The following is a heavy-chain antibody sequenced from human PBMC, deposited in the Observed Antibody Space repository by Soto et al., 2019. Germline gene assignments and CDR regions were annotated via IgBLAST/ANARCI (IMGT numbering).Heavy chain of an antibody. CDR1: GGSITSSCSATNGY. Sequence: QLQLQESGPGLVKPSETLSLTCTVSGGSITSSCSATNGYWGWIRQPPGKGLEWIGSIHHSGSTYYNPSHKSPVTMSVDTFKNHFSLKQTSMTSTDAALYYCARLETTGTTSWFDPWGQGTMVTVSS. CDR3: ARLETTGTTSWFDP. V-gene: IGHV4-39*01. J-gene: IGHJ5*02. CDR2: IHHSGST. D-gene: IGHD4-17*01.